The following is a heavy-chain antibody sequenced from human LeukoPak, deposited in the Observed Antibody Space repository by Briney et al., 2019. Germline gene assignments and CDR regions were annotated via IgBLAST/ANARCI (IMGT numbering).Heavy chain of an antibody. J-gene: IGHJ4*02. D-gene: IGHD6-19*01. CDR2: ISGSVDDT. CDR1: GFTVTSYA. V-gene: IGHV3-23*01. Sequence: GGSLRLSCAASGFTVTSYAMSWVRPAPGRGLEWVSIISGSVDDTDYADSVKGWFTISRDNSKNTLYPQMNSLRGEDTAVYYCAKLSSGWYEEYWGQGSLVTVSS. CDR3: AKLSSGWYEEY.